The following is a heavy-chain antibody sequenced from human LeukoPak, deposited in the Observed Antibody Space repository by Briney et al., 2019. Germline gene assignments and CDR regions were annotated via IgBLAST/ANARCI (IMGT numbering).Heavy chain of an antibody. CDR1: GYTFTGYY. D-gene: IGHD2-2*01. CDR2: INPNSGGT. Sequence: ASVKVSCKASGYTFTGYYMHWVRQAPGQGLGWMGWINPNSGGTNYAQKFQGRVTMTRDTSISTAYMELSRLRSDDTAVYYCARDADIVVVPAASLLFDPWGQGTLVTVSS. J-gene: IGHJ5*02. V-gene: IGHV1-2*02. CDR3: ARDADIVVVPAASLLFDP.